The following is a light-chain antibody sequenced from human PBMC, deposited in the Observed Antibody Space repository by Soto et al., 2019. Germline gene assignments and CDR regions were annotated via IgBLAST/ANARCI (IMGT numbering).Light chain of an antibody. CDR2: GNT. J-gene: IGLJ1*01. CDR1: SSNIGAGFD. Sequence: QSALTQPPSVSGAPGQRVTISCTGSSSNIGAGFDVHWYQQLPGEAPKLLIYGNTNRPSGVPDRFSGSKSGTSASLAITGLQVEDAADYYCQSLDSSLSGYVFGTGTKVPVL. CDR3: QSLDSSLSGYV. V-gene: IGLV1-40*01.